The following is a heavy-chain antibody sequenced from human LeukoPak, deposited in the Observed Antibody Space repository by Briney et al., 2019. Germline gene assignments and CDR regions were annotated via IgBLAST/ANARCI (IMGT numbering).Heavy chain of an antibody. V-gene: IGHV3-23*01. CDR3: AHGAMYQLDY. CDR2: IIGGGGST. J-gene: IGHJ4*02. D-gene: IGHD2-2*01. CDR1: GLTFSSYG. Sequence: PGGSLRLSCAASGLTFSSYGMSWVRQAPGKGLEWVSGIIGGGGSTYYADSVKGRFTISGDNSRNTLFLQMNSLRAEDTAVYYCAHGAMYQLDYWGQGTLVTVSS.